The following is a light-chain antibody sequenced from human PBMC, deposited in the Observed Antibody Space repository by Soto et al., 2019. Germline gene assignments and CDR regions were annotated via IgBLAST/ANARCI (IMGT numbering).Light chain of an antibody. CDR3: QPYDNLPHT. CDR1: QDISNY. CDR2: HAS. J-gene: IGKJ2*01. V-gene: IGKV1-33*01. Sequence: DIQMTQSPSSLSASVGDRVTITCQASQDISNYLNWYQQKPGKAPKLLIYHASNLETGVPSRFSGSGSGTDFTFPISSLEPEDIATYYCQPYDNLPHTFGQGTKLEIK.